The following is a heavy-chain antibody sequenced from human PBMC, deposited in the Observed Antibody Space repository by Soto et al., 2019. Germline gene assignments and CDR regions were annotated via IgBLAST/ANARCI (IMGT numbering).Heavy chain of an antibody. J-gene: IGHJ4*02. CDR1: GFDVSNTY. Sequence: AGGSLRLSCAASGFDVSNTYMSWVRQAPGKGLEWVSVIYSGGYTNYADSVKGRFIVSRDSPKNTLYLQMGSLRAEDTAVYYCAREAIIVIAAPEYYFDYWGQGTLVTVSS. V-gene: IGHV3-66*01. CDR2: IYSGGYT. D-gene: IGHD3-22*01. CDR3: AREAIIVIAAPEYYFDY.